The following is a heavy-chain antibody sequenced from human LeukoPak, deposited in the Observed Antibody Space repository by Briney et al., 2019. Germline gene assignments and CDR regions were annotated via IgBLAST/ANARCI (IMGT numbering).Heavy chain of an antibody. V-gene: IGHV3-48*04. CDR2: ISSSSSTI. D-gene: IGHD2-15*01. J-gene: IGHJ4*02. CDR3: ARDGYCGGGSCYSATDY. Sequence: GGSLRLSCAASGFTFSSYSMNWVRQAPGKGLEWVSYISSSSSTIYYADSVKGRFTISRANAKNSLFLQMNSLRAEDTAVYYCARDGYCGGGSCYSATDYWGQGTLVTVSS. CDR1: GFTFSSYS.